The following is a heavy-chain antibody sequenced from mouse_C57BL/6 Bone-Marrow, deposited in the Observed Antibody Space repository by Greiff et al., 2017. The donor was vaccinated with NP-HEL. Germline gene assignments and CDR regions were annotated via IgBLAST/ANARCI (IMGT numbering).Heavy chain of an antibody. CDR2: IDPANGDT. Sequence: VQLQQSGAELVRPGASVKLSCTASGFNIKDDYMHWVKQRPEQGLEWIGWIDPANGDTEYASKVQGKATITADTSSNTAYLQLSSLTSEDTAVDYCMGPWFAYWGQGTLVTVSA. J-gene: IGHJ3*01. CDR3: MGPWFAY. CDR1: GFNIKDDY. V-gene: IGHV14-4*01.